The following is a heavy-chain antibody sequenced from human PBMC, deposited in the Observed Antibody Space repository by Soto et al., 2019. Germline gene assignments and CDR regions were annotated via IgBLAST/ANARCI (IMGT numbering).Heavy chain of an antibody. CDR3: TLSFGDSYYHYNGMDV. Sequence: RGESLKISCEGSGFSFSKYTVGWVRQIPGKGLEWMGIIHPGDSDTRYSPSFQVQVTISADKSISTAYLQWSSLKASDTAMYYCTLSFGDSYYHYNGMDVWGPGTTVTVSS. J-gene: IGHJ6*02. D-gene: IGHD4-17*01. CDR1: GFSFSKYT. V-gene: IGHV5-51*01. CDR2: IHPGDSDT.